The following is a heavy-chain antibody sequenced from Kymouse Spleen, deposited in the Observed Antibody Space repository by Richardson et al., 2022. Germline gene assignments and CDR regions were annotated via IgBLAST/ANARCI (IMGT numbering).Heavy chain of an antibody. V-gene: IGHV3-9*01. CDR3: AKGEPAAGNYYYYYGMDV. CDR1: GFTFDDYA. J-gene: IGHJ6*02. CDR2: ISWNSGSI. Sequence: EVQLVESGGGLVQPGRSLRLSCAASGFTFDDYAMHWVRQAPGKGLEWVSGISWNSGSIGYADSVKGRFTISRDNAKNSLYLQMNSLRAEDTALYYCAKGEPAAGNYYYYYGMDVWGQGTTVTVSS. D-gene: IGHD2-2*02.